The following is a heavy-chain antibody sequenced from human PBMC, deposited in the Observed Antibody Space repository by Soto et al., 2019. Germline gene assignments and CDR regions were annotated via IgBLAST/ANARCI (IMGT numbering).Heavy chain of an antibody. CDR2: ISGSGGST. Sequence: EVQLLESGGGLVQPGGSLRLSCAASGFTFSSYAMNWVRQAPGKGLEWVSVISGSGGSTYYADAVKGRCTISRDNSKNTLYLQMNSLRAEDTAVYYCAKRTVGSYFDLWGRGTLVTVSS. CDR3: AKRTVGSYFDL. J-gene: IGHJ2*01. CDR1: GFTFSSYA. V-gene: IGHV3-23*01. D-gene: IGHD4-17*01.